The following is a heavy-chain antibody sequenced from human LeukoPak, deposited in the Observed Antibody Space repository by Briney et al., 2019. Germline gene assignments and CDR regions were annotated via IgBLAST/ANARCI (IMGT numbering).Heavy chain of an antibody. V-gene: IGHV3-66*01. CDR1: GFTVSSNY. D-gene: IGHD3-22*01. J-gene: IGHJ6*03. CDR2: IYSGGST. CDR3: AKGGSDSSGYYSLYYYYMDV. Sequence: AGGSLRLSCAASGFTVSSNYMSWVRQAPGKGLEWVSVIYSGGSTYYADSVKGRFTMSRDNSKNTLYLQMNSLRAEDTAVYYCAKGGSDSSGYYSLYYYYMDVWGKGTTVTISS.